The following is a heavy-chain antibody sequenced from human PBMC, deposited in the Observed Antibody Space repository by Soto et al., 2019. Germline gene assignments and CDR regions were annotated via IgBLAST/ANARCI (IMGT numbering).Heavy chain of an antibody. CDR3: ARAHYDESSGWSSAFDI. J-gene: IGHJ3*02. V-gene: IGHV1-69*02. CDR1: GGTFSRHT. CDR2: IIPNLEMS. D-gene: IGHD3-22*01. Sequence: QVQLVQSGAEVKKPGSSVKVSCKASGGTFSRHTVSWVRQAPGQGLEWMGRIIPNLEMSNYAQKFQGRVRVNADKSPSTADMELRSVTSYDTAMYYCARAHYDESSGWSSAFDIWGQVTVVTVSS.